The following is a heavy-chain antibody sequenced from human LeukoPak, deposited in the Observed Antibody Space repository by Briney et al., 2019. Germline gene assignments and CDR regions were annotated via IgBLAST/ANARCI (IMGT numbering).Heavy chain of an antibody. CDR2: ISSSSSYI. Sequence: GGSLRLSCAASGFTFSSYNMNWVRQAPGKGLEWVSSISSSSSYIYYADSVKGRFTISRDNAKNSLYLQMNSLRAEDTAVYYCARGIHFDWLFYYWGQGTLVTVSS. V-gene: IGHV3-21*01. CDR3: ARGIHFDWLFYY. J-gene: IGHJ4*02. CDR1: GFTFSSYN. D-gene: IGHD3-9*01.